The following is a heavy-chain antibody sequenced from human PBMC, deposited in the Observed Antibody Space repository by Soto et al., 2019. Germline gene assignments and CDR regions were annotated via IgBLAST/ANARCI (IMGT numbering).Heavy chain of an antibody. J-gene: IGHJ6*02. D-gene: IGHD2-2*01. Sequence: GGSLRLSCAAPGFTFSSHSMNWVRQAPGKGLEWVSYISNSSSTIYYADSVKGRFTISRDNAKNSLYLQMNSLRDEDTAVYYCARDSPGRYCSSTSCPRMDVWGQGTTVTVSS. V-gene: IGHV3-48*02. CDR1: GFTFSSHS. CDR2: ISNSSSTI. CDR3: ARDSPGRYCSSTSCPRMDV.